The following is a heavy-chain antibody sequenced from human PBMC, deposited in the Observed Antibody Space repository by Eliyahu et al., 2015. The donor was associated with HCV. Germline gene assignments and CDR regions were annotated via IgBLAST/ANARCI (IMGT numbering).Heavy chain of an antibody. Sequence: EVQLLESGGGLVQPGGSLRISCAASRFIXSDFVMSWVRQAPGKGLEWVSGITGSGGSTYYADSVKGRFTISRDNSRNTLFLQMNNLRAEDTAVYYCAKDARDPRSHYFDYWGQGTLVTVSS. CDR3: AKDARDPRSHYFDY. CDR1: RFIXSDFV. J-gene: IGHJ4*02. CDR2: ITGSGGST. V-gene: IGHV3-23*01.